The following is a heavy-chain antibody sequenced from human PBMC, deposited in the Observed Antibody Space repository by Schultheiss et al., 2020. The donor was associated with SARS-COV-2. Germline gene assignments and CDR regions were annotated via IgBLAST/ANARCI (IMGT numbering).Heavy chain of an antibody. CDR2: TRNKANSYTT. CDR3: ARERPYQLLPIGTYGMDV. Sequence: GGSLRLSCAASGFTFSNYAMSWVRQAPGKGLEWVGRTRNKANSYTTEYAASVKGRFTISRDDSKNSLSLQMNSLRAEDTAVYYCARERPYQLLPIGTYGMDVWGQGTTVTVSS. J-gene: IGHJ6*02. V-gene: IGHV3-72*01. CDR1: GFTFSNYA. D-gene: IGHD2-2*01.